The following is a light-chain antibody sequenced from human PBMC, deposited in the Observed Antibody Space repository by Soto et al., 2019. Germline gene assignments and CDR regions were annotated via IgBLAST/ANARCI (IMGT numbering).Light chain of an antibody. Sequence: TEAPATLHASPWQRCTLSCTATHNVITSLAWYRQKPGQAPRLLIYAASTRASGIPARFTGSGSGTEFTLTISSLQSEDFAVYYCHEYSCWPRKFGQGTKGVIK. J-gene: IGKJ1*01. V-gene: IGKV3-15*01. CDR1: HNVITS. CDR3: HEYSCWPRK. CDR2: AAS.